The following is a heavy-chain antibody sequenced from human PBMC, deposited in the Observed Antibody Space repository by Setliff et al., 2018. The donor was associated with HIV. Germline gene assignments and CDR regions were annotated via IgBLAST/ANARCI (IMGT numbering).Heavy chain of an antibody. CDR3: ATVDGTRYLDY. CDR2: MFRTGTS. V-gene: IGHV4-38-2*02. CDR1: GYSISSGYY. J-gene: IGHJ4*02. Sequence: KPSETLSLTCTVSGYSISSGYYWGWIRQSPGKGLEWIGTMFRTGTSYYNPSLTSRVTISQDTSKNQFPLELTSVTAADTAVYYCATVDGTRYLDYWGQGKLVTVSS. D-gene: IGHD1-1*01.